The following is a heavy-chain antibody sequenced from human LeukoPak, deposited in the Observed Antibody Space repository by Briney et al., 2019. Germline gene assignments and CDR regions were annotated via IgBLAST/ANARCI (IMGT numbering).Heavy chain of an antibody. CDR3: ARGHYDFWSGYYGSYYYYHMDV. Sequence: SETLSLTCTVSGGSISSSSYYWGWIRQPPGKGLEWIGEINHSGSTNYNPSLKSRVTISVDTSKNQFSLKLSSVTAADTAVYYCARGHYDFWSGYYGSYYYYHMDVWGKGTTVTVSS. V-gene: IGHV4-39*07. J-gene: IGHJ6*03. CDR1: GGSISSSSYY. CDR2: INHSGST. D-gene: IGHD3-3*01.